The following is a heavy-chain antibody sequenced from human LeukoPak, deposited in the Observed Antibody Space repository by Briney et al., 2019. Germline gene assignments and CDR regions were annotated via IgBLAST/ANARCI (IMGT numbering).Heavy chain of an antibody. J-gene: IGHJ4*02. Sequence: GGSLRLSCAASGFTFSSYALGWVRQAPWKGLEWVSAISGSGNNTYYADSVKGRFTISRDNSKNTLYLQMSSLRADDTAVYYCVRGTGYWGQGTLVTVSS. CDR3: VRGTGY. CDR1: GFTFSSYA. V-gene: IGHV3-23*01. CDR2: ISGSGNNT.